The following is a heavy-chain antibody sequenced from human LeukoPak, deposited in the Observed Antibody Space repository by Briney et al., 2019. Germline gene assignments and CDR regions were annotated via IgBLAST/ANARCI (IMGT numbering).Heavy chain of an antibody. CDR2: ISGGGGST. J-gene: IGHJ4*02. CDR3: VKGSGRQFDY. Sequence: PGGSLRLSCAASGFTFSSCAMSWVRQAPGKGLEWVSGISGGGGSTYYTDSVRGRFTISRDNSKNTLYLQMNSLRAEDTAKYYCVKGSGRQFDYWGQGTLVTVSS. D-gene: IGHD3-10*01. CDR1: GFTFSSCA. V-gene: IGHV3-23*01.